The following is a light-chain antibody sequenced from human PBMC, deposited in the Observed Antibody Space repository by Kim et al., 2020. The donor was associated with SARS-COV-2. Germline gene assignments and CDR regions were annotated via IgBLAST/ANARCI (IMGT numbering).Light chain of an antibody. CDR1: KLDNNY. CDR3: QAWDSDSHVL. Sequence: VAPVTTVTITCSGNKLDNNYASWYQQRPGQSPVLVIYDDSKRPSGIPERFSGSNSENTATLTISGTQALDEGDYYCQAWDSDSHVLFGGGTQLTVL. CDR2: DDS. J-gene: IGLJ2*01. V-gene: IGLV3-1*01.